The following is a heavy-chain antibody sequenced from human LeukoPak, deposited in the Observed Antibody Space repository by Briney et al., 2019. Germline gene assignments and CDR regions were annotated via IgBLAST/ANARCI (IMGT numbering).Heavy chain of an antibody. CDR3: ARDSASAAGENWFDP. CDR1: GGSISSSSYY. D-gene: IGHD2-2*01. J-gene: IGHJ5*02. V-gene: IGHV4-39*07. Sequence: SETLSLTCTVSGGSISSSSYYWGWIRQPPGKGLEWIGSIYYSGSTYYNPSLKSRVTISVDTSKNQFSLKLSSVTAADTAVYYCARDSASAAGENWFDPWGQGTLVTVSS. CDR2: IYYSGST.